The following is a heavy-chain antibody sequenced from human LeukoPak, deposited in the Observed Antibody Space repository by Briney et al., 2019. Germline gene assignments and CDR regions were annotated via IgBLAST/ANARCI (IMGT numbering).Heavy chain of an antibody. V-gene: IGHV3-21*01. D-gene: IGHD6-13*01. CDR3: AREVRYSSSWNDAFDI. Sequence: GGSQRLSCAASGFTFSSYTINWVRQAPGKGLEWVSSISGSSGSIYYADSVKGRFTISRDNAKNSLYLHMNSLRAEDTAVYYCAREVRYSSSWNDAFDIWGQGTMVTVSS. CDR1: GFTFSSYT. J-gene: IGHJ3*02. CDR2: ISGSSGSI.